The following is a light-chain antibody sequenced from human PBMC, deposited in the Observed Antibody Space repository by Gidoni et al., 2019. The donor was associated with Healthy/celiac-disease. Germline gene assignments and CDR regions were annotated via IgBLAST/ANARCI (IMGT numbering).Light chain of an antibody. CDR3: QQYNTSPLT. Sequence: DIQMTQSPSTLSASVGDRVTITCRASQSISSWLAWYQQKPGKAPKLLIFDASSLESGVPSRFSGSGSGTEFILTISSLKPDDFATYYCQQYNTSPLTFGGXTKVEIK. V-gene: IGKV1-5*01. CDR2: DAS. J-gene: IGKJ4*01. CDR1: QSISSW.